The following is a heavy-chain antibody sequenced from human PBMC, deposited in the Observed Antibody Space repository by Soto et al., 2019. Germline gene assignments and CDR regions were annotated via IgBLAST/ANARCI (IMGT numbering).Heavy chain of an antibody. CDR1: GGSFRGYY. CDR2: INHSGST. J-gene: IGHJ6*03. CDR3: ARGPVVWFGELSPYYYYYYYMDV. Sequence: SETLSLTCAVYGGSFRGYYWSWIRQPPGKGLEWIWEINHSGSTNYNPSLKSRVTISVDTSKNQFSLKLSSVTAADTAVYYCARGPVVWFGELSPYYYYYYYMDVWGKGTTVTVSS. V-gene: IGHV4-34*01. D-gene: IGHD3-10*01.